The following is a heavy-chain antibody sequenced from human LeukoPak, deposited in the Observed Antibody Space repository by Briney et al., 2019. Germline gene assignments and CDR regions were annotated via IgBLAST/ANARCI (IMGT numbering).Heavy chain of an antibody. CDR2: ISASGGST. D-gene: IGHD2-2*01. Sequence: GGSLRLSCAASGFTFSNYAMSWVRQAPGKGLEWVSGISASGGSTYYADSVKGRFTISRDNSKNTLYLQMNSLRADDTAVYYCARRYCSSTSCLNWFDPWGQGTLVTVSS. CDR3: ARRYCSSTSCLNWFDP. J-gene: IGHJ5*02. CDR1: GFTFSNYA. V-gene: IGHV3-23*01.